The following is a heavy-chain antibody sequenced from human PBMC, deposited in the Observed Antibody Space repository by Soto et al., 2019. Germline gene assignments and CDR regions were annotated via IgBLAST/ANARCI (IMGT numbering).Heavy chain of an antibody. D-gene: IGHD2-15*01. J-gene: IGHJ5*02. CDR2: INAYNGNT. V-gene: IGHV1-18*04. CDR1: GYTFISYG. CDR3: ARAVVVVGTPAWFDP. Sequence: ASVKVSCKASGYTFISYGITWVRQAPGQGLEWMGWINAYNGNTNCAQKFQGRVTMTTDTSTSTAYMELRSLRSDDTAVYHCARAVVVVGTPAWFDPWGQGTLVTVSS.